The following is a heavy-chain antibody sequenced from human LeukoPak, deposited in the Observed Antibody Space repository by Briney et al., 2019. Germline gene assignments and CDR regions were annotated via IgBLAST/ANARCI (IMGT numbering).Heavy chain of an antibody. Sequence: GQSLRLSSEPYGLTFTSYSMNWVRQVPGEGLERDSSSRSSHKYIYYADSVKGRFTISKNNAHNSLYLQMNSLRAEDTAVYYCATAAGTIPFDYWGQGPLVTVSS. J-gene: IGHJ4*02. CDR1: GLTFTSYS. V-gene: IGHV3-21*01. D-gene: IGHD6-13*01. CDR3: ATAAGTIPFDY. CDR2: SRSSHKYI.